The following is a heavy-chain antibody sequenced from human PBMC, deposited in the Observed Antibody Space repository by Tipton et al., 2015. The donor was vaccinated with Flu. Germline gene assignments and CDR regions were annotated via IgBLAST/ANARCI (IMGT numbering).Heavy chain of an antibody. D-gene: IGHD3-10*02. CDR2: IYPSGTT. Sequence: PGLVKPSETLSLRCTVSGYSISSAYYWGWIRQPPGKRLELIGSIYPSGTTYYNPSLKSRVTISVDTSKSQFSLKLRSVTAADTAVYYCARLSYYDVDLKNFYFDYWGQGALVTVSS. CDR3: ARLSYYDVDLKNFYFDY. J-gene: IGHJ4*02. V-gene: IGHV4-38-2*02. CDR1: GYSISSAYY.